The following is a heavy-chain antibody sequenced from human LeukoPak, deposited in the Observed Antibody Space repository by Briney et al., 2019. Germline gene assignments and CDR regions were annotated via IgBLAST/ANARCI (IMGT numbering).Heavy chain of an antibody. V-gene: IGHV5-51*01. CDR3: ARQRVDIVATMRRGYYYYMDV. D-gene: IGHD5-12*01. Sequence: GESLMISCKGSGYSFTSYWIGWVRQMPGKGLEWMGIIYPGDSDTRYSPSFQGQVTISADKSISTAYLQWSSLKASDTAMYYCARQRVDIVATMRRGYYYYMDVWGKGTTVTVSS. J-gene: IGHJ6*03. CDR2: IYPGDSDT. CDR1: GYSFTSYW.